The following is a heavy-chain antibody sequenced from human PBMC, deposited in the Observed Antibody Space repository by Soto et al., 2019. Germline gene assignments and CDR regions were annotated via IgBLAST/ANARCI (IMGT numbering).Heavy chain of an antibody. D-gene: IGHD3-10*01. J-gene: IGHJ6*02. CDR1: GFTFSRFG. CDR2: ISYAGSNR. CDR3: AKDLYGSETYTYYCGMDV. Sequence: PGGSLRLSCAASGFTFSRFGMHWFRQAPGGGLEGVAVISYAGSNRLYADSVKGRFTISRDNTKNTLYMQMNSLRPEDTAVYYCAKDLYGSETYTYYCGMDVWGQGTTVTVSS. V-gene: IGHV3-30*18.